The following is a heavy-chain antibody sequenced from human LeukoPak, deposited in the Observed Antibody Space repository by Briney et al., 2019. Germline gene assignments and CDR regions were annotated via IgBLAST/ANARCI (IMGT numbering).Heavy chain of an antibody. CDR2: ISGSGGGT. CDR3: ARAWGVEY. Sequence: PGGSLRLSCAASGITFSGYAMSWVRQAPGKGLEWVSIISGSGGGTYYADSVKGRFTISRDNSKNTLYLEMNSLRAEDTAVYYCARAWGVEYWGQGTLVTVSS. CDR1: GITFSGYA. J-gene: IGHJ4*02. D-gene: IGHD3-16*01. V-gene: IGHV3-23*01.